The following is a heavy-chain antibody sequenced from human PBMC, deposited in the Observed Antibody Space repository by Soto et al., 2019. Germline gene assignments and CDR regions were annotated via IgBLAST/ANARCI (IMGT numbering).Heavy chain of an antibody. CDR3: AKGPDYSIRTYFDY. D-gene: IGHD4-4*01. Sequence: EAQLLESGGGLVQPGGSLRLSCAASGLTFSSYAMSWVRQAPGKGLEWVSAISGSGGSTYYADSVKGRFTISRDNSKNTLYLQMNSLSAEDTAVYYCAKGPDYSIRTYFDYWGQGTLVTVSS. CDR1: GLTFSSYA. J-gene: IGHJ4*02. V-gene: IGHV3-23*01. CDR2: ISGSGGST.